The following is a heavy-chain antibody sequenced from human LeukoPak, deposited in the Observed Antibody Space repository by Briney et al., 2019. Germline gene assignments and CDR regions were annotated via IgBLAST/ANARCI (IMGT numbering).Heavy chain of an antibody. J-gene: IGHJ5*02. CDR3: ARVPPGTMVRGVIITGRRGGSRGCNWFYP. V-gene: IGHV1-8*01. CDR1: GYTFTSYD. D-gene: IGHD3-10*01. Sequence: ASVKVSCKASGYTFTSYDLNWVRQATGQGLEWMGWMNPNSGNTGYAQKFQGRVTMTRNTSISTAYMELSSLRSEDTAVYYCARVPPGTMVRGVIITGRRGGSRGCNWFYPWGQGTLVTVSS. CDR2: MNPNSGNT.